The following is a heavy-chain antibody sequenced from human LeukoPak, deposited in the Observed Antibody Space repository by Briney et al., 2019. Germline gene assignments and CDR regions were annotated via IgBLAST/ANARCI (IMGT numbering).Heavy chain of an antibody. J-gene: IGHJ6*02. CDR3: AREDGSSWYASHTMDV. D-gene: IGHD6-13*01. CDR2: IRYDGSNK. V-gene: IGHV3-33*01. CDR1: GFIFSSYA. Sequence: GGSLILSCAASGFIFSSYAMHWVRQAPGKGLEWVAVIRYDGSNKQYVDSVKGRFTISRDNPKNTLYLQMNSLRAEDTAVYYCAREDGSSWYASHTMDVWGQGTTVTVSS.